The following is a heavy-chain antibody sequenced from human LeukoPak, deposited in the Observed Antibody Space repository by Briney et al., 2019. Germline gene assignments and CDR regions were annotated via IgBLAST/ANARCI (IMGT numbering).Heavy chain of an antibody. V-gene: IGHV3-23*01. Sequence: PGGSLRLSCATSGFSFSTHDMGWVRQAPGKGLEWVSTTRAGGAKTYYADSVKGRLTISRDESKNTLYLQMSSLRAEDTAVYYCASYHPQNYFDHWGQGTLVTVSS. CDR2: TRAGGAKT. D-gene: IGHD1-14*01. J-gene: IGHJ4*02. CDR1: GFSFSTHD. CDR3: ASYHPQNYFDH.